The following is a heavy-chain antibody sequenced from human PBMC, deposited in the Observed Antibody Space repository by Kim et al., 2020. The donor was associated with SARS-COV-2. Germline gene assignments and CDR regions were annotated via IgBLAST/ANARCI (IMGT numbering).Heavy chain of an antibody. D-gene: IGHD3-22*01. V-gene: IGHV3-30-3*01. CDR2: ISYDGSNK. J-gene: IGHJ3*02. CDR1: GFTFSSYA. CDR3: ARPPGYYDSIPRPGGAAFDI. Sequence: GGSLRLSCAASGFTFSSYAMHWVRQAPGKGLEWVAVISYDGSNKYYADSVKGRFTISRDNSKNTLYLQMNSLRAEDTAVYYCARPPGYYDSIPRPGGAAFDIWGQGTMVTVSS.